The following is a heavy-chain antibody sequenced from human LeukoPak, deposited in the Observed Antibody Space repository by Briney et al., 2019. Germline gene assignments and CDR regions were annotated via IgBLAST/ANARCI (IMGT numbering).Heavy chain of an antibody. D-gene: IGHD2-2*01. CDR3: ATAREVGYCSSTSCRNWFDP. Sequence: SETLFLTCAVYGGSFSGYYWSWIRQPPGKGLEWIGEINHSGSTNYNPSLKSRVTISVDTSKNQFSLKLSSVTAADTAVYYCATAREVGYCSSTSCRNWFDPWGQGTLVTVS. V-gene: IGHV4-34*01. CDR1: GGSFSGYY. CDR2: INHSGST. J-gene: IGHJ5*02.